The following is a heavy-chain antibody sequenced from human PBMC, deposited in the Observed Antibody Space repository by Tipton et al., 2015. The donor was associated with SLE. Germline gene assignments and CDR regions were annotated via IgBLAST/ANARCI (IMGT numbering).Heavy chain of an antibody. CDR1: GGSISTSPYY. V-gene: IGHV4-39*07. CDR2: IYYSGTT. Sequence: TLSLTCAVSGGSISTSPYYWRWIRQPPGKGLEWIAIIYYSGTTYYNPSLKSGVTISLDASKNQFSLRLSSVTAADTALYYCARGYCSDGVCYGRGFFDYWGQGARVTVSS. J-gene: IGHJ4*02. D-gene: IGHD2-8*01. CDR3: ARGYCSDGVCYGRGFFDY.